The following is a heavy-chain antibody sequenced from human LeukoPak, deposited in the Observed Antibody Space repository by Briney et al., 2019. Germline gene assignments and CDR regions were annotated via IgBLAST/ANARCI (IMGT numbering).Heavy chain of an antibody. D-gene: IGHD6-19*01. Sequence: GGSLRLSCATSGFTLSSYSMNWVRQAPGKGLEWVSYISSGSTTIYYADSVKGRFTVSRDNTKNSLYLQMNSLRAEDTAVYYCARDVEQWLVRVYYFDYWGQGTLVTVSS. CDR1: GFTLSSYS. CDR3: ARDVEQWLVRVYYFDY. V-gene: IGHV3-48*01. J-gene: IGHJ4*02. CDR2: ISSGSTTI.